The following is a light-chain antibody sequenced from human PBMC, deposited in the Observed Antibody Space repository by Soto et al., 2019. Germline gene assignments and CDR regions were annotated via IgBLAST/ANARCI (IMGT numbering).Light chain of an antibody. CDR3: SSYTSSTTLI. CDR1: SSDVGYYNY. J-gene: IGLJ2*01. Sequence: HSVLTQPASVSGSPGQSITISCSGTSSDVGYYNYVSWYQQHPGKAPKLMMYEVSNRPSGVSNRFSGSKSGNTASLTISGLQAEDEADYYCSSYTSSTTLIFGGGTKVTVL. V-gene: IGLV2-14*01. CDR2: EVS.